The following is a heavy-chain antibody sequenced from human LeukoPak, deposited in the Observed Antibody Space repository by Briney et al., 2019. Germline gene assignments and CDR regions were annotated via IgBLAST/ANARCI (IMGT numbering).Heavy chain of an antibody. D-gene: IGHD2-15*01. Sequence: KSSETLSLTCTVSGGSISSYYWSWIRQPPGKGLERIGYIYYSGSTNYNPSLKSRVTISVDTSKNQFSLKLSSVTAADTAVYYCARAAGYCSGGSCYWYFDYWGQGTLVTVSS. CDR3: ARAAGYCSGGSCYWYFDY. V-gene: IGHV4-59*01. CDR2: IYYSGST. J-gene: IGHJ4*02. CDR1: GGSISSYY.